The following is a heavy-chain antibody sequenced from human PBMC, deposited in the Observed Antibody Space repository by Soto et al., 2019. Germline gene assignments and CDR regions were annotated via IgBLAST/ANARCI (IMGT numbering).Heavy chain of an antibody. CDR3: ARVWGAWGDFGQLWLRGRNYYYGMDV. CDR2: MNPNSGNT. CDR1: GYTFTSYD. J-gene: IGHJ6*02. D-gene: IGHD5-18*01. V-gene: IGHV1-8*01. Sequence: QVQLVQSGAEVKKPGASVKVSCKASGYTFTSYDINWVRQATGQGLEWMGWMNPNSGNTGYAQKFQGRVTMTRNTSIITAYMELSSLRSEDTAVYYCARVWGAWGDFGQLWLRGRNYYYGMDVWGQGTTVTVSS.